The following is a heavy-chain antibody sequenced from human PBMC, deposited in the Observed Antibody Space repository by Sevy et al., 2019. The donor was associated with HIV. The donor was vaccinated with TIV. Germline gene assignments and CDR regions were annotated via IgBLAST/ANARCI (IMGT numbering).Heavy chain of an antibody. CDR1: GYTLTQLS. Sequence: ASVKVSCKVSGYTLTQLSMHWVRQAPGEGPEWMGTFDPEDGETMYAQKFQGRVIMTGDTSTDTAYMELSSLRSEDTAFYYCATTKDYYDGSGYPFDDWGQGTLVTVSS. J-gene: IGHJ4*02. CDR2: FDPEDGET. CDR3: ATTKDYYDGSGYPFDD. V-gene: IGHV1-24*01. D-gene: IGHD3-22*01.